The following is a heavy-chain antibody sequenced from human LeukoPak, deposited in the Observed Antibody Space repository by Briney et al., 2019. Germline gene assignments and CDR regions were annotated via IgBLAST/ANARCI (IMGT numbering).Heavy chain of an antibody. J-gene: IGHJ4*02. CDR1: GFTFSSYA. D-gene: IGHD5-18*01. Sequence: GGSLRLSCAASGFTFSSYAMHWVRQAPGKGLEWVAVISYDGSNKYYADSVKGRFTISRDNSKNTLYLQMNSLRAEDTAVYYCAGDRSGYSYGFFDYWGQGTLVTVSS. V-gene: IGHV3-30-3*01. CDR3: AGDRSGYSYGFFDY. CDR2: ISYDGSNK.